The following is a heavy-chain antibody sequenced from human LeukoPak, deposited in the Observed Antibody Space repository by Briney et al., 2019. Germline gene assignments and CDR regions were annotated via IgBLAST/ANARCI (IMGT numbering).Heavy chain of an antibody. CDR3: ARAPPWRYDFWSGCNYYYYMDV. V-gene: IGHV1-8*01. Sequence: ASVKVSCKASGYTFTSYDINWVRQATGQGLEWMGWMNPNSGNTGYAQKFQGRVTMTRNTSISTAYMELSSLRSEDTAVYYCARAPPWRYDFWSGCNYYYYMDVWGKGTTVTVSS. CDR2: MNPNSGNT. J-gene: IGHJ6*03. D-gene: IGHD3-3*01. CDR1: GYTFTSYD.